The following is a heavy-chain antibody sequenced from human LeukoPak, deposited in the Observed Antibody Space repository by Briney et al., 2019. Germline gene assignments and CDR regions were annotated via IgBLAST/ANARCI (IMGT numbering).Heavy chain of an antibody. CDR3: AKGGYSNSPGYMDV. V-gene: IGHV3-9*03. Sequence: GGSLRLPCAASGFTFDDYGMHWVRQAPGKGLEWVSGISWNSGSRAYADSVKGRFTISRDNVKNSLYLQMNSLRAEDMALYYCAKGGYSNSPGYMDVWGKGTTVTVSS. J-gene: IGHJ6*03. D-gene: IGHD6-13*01. CDR1: GFTFDDYG. CDR2: ISWNSGSR.